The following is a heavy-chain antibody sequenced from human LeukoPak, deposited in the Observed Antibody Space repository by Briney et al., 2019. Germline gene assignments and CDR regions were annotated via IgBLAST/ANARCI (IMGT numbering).Heavy chain of an antibody. CDR1: GFTFSSYA. J-gene: IGHJ6*02. V-gene: IGHV3-23*01. CDR2: ISGSGGST. Sequence: TGGSLRLSCAASGFTFSSYAMSCVRQAPGKGLEWVSAISGSGGSTYYADSVKGRFTISRDNSKNTLYLQMNSLRAEDTAVYYCAKNYCSGGSCQTYYYYGMDVWGQGTTVTVSS. CDR3: AKNYCSGGSCQTYYYYGMDV. D-gene: IGHD2-15*01.